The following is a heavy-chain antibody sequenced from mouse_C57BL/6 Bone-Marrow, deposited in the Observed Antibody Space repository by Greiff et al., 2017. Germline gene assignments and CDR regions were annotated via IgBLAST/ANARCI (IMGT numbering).Heavy chain of an antibody. D-gene: IGHD1-1*01. CDR3: ARNPLYYYGSSYDYAMDY. Sequence: QVHVKQSGPGLVQPSQSLSITCTVSGFSLTSYGVHWVRQSPGKGLEWLGVIWSGGSTDYNAAFISRLSISKDNSKSQVFFKMNSLQADDTAIYYCARNPLYYYGSSYDYAMDYWGQGTSVTVSS. CDR1: GFSLTSYG. CDR2: IWSGGST. V-gene: IGHV2-2*01. J-gene: IGHJ4*01.